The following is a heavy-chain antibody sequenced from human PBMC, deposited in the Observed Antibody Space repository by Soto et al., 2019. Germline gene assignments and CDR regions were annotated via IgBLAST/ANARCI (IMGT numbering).Heavy chain of an antibody. D-gene: IGHD2-8*01. Sequence: GGSLRLSCAASGFTFSSYAMSWVRQAPGKGLEWVSAISGSGGSTYYADSVKGRFTISRDNSKNTLYLQMNSLRAEDTAVYYCAKGDLGYCTNGVCNAGIFDYWGQGTLVTVSS. CDR3: AKGDLGYCTNGVCNAGIFDY. J-gene: IGHJ4*02. V-gene: IGHV3-23*01. CDR1: GFTFSSYA. CDR2: ISGSGGST.